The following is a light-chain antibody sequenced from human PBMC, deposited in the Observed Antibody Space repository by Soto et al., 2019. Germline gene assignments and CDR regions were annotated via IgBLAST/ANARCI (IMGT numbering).Light chain of an antibody. Sequence: QSVLTQPPSVSGAPGQRVTISCAGSSSNIGAGYNVHWYQHLPGRAPKLLIFGNDNRPSGVPDRFSASKSGSSASLAITGLQAEDEADYYCQSYDISLHNYVFGTGTKVTVL. CDR3: QSYDISLHNYV. CDR2: GND. CDR1: SSNIGAGYN. V-gene: IGLV1-40*01. J-gene: IGLJ1*01.